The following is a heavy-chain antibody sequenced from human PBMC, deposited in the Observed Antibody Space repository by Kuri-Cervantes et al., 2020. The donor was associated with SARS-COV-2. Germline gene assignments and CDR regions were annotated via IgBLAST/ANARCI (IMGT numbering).Heavy chain of an antibody. Sequence: SETLSLTCAVFGGSFSGYYWSWICQPPGKGLEWIGEINHSGSTNYNPSLKSRVTISVDTSKNQFSLKLSSVTAADTAVYYCARKMDTAMVIDYWGQGTLVTVSS. D-gene: IGHD5-18*01. V-gene: IGHV4-34*01. CDR3: ARKMDTAMVIDY. CDR1: GGSFSGYY. CDR2: INHSGST. J-gene: IGHJ4*02.